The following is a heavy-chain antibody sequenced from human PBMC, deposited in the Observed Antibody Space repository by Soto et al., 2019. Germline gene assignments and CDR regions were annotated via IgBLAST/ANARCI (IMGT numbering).Heavy chain of an antibody. CDR3: ARHIAAAGYYYYYYMDV. D-gene: IGHD6-13*01. V-gene: IGHV4-59*08. CDR1: GGSISSYY. Sequence: SETLSLTCTVSGGSISSYYWSWIRQPPGKGLEWIGYIYYSGSTNYNPSLKSRVTISVDTSKNQFSLKLSAVTAADTDVYYCARHIAAAGYYYYYYMDVWGKGTTVTVSS. CDR2: IYYSGST. J-gene: IGHJ6*03.